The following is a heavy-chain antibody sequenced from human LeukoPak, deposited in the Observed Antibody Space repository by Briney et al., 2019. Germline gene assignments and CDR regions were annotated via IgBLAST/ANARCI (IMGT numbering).Heavy chain of an antibody. J-gene: IGHJ4*02. CDR3: ARANAADSSSWYIDY. D-gene: IGHD6-13*01. CDR2: IYHSGST. Sequence: SETLSLTCAVYGGSFSGYYWGWIRQPPGKGLESIGSIYHSGSTYYSPSLKSRVTISVDTSKNQFSLKLSSVTAADTAVYYCARANAADSSSWYIDYWGQGTLVTVSS. V-gene: IGHV4-34*01. CDR1: GGSFSGYY.